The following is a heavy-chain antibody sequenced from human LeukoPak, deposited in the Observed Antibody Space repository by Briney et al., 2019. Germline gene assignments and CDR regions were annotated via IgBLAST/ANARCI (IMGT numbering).Heavy chain of an antibody. CDR3: ASEITMVRGVIIGWFDP. J-gene: IGHJ5*02. Sequence: ASETLSLTCTVSGGSISSSSYYWGWIRQPPGKGLEWIGSIYYSGSTYYNPSLKSRVTISVDTSKNQFSLKLSSVTAADTAVYYCASEITMVRGVIIGWFDPWGQGTLVTVSS. CDR1: GGSISSSSYY. D-gene: IGHD3-10*01. V-gene: IGHV4-39*07. CDR2: IYYSGST.